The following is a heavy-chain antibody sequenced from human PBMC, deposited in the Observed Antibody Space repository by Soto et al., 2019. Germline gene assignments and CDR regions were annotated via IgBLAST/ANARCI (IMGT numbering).Heavy chain of an antibody. V-gene: IGHV1-18*01. D-gene: IGHD3-10*01. Sequence: QVQLVQSGAEVKKPGASVKVSCKASGYTFTSYGISWVRQAPGQGLEWMGWISAYNGNTNYAQKLQGRVTMTTDTSTSTAYMELRSLRSDDTAVYYCARRGFGELTSGLRYYYYMDVWGKGTTVTVSS. J-gene: IGHJ6*03. CDR1: GYTFTSYG. CDR3: ARRGFGELTSGLRYYYYMDV. CDR2: ISAYNGNT.